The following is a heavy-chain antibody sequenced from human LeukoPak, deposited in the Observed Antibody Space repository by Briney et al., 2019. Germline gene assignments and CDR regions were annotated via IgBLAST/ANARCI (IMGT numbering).Heavy chain of an antibody. Sequence: SETLSLTCTVSSGSISNSNYYWGWIRQPPGKGLEWIGSIFYSGSTYYNPSLKSRVTISVDTSKNQFSLKLNSVTAADTAVYYCARPLRGSSSGIDYWGQGTLVTVSS. V-gene: IGHV4-39*01. D-gene: IGHD3-22*01. CDR3: ARPLRGSSSGIDY. CDR2: IFYSGST. J-gene: IGHJ4*02. CDR1: SGSISNSNYY.